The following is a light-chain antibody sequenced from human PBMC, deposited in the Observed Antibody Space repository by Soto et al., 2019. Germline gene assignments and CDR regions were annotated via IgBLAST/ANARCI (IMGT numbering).Light chain of an antibody. CDR3: QQRSNWPIT. CDR1: QTITSN. V-gene: IGKV3D-20*02. CDR2: GAS. Sequence: EVVMTQSPATLSVSPGNTVTLSCRANQTITSNLAWYQQKPGQAPRLLIYGASSRATGIPDRFSGSGSGTDFTLTISRVEPEDFAVYYCQQRSNWPITFGLGTRLEIK. J-gene: IGKJ5*01.